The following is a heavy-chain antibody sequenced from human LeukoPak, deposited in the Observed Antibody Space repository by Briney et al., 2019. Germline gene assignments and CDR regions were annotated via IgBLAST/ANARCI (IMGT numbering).Heavy chain of an antibody. CDR1: GGTFSSYA. Sequence: SVKVSCKASGGTFSSYAISWVRQAPGQGLEWMGGIIPIFGTANYAQKFQGRVTITADESTSTAYMELSSLGSEDTAVYYCGIAATGYYYYGMDVWGQGTTVTVSS. J-gene: IGHJ6*02. V-gene: IGHV1-69*13. CDR2: IIPIFGTA. CDR3: GIAATGYYYYGMDV. D-gene: IGHD2-15*01.